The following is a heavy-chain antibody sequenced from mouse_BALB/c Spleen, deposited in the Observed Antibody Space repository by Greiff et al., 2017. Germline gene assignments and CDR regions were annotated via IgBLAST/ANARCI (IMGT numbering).Heavy chain of an antibody. D-gene: IGHD2-2*01. V-gene: IGHV5-17*02. CDR3: ARSDYGYEFAY. Sequence: EVQLVESGGGLVQPGGSRKLSCAASGFTFSSFGMHWVRQAPEKGLEWVAYISSGSSTIYYADTVKGRFTISRDNPKNTLFLQMTSLRSEDTAMYYCARSDYGYEFAYWGQGTLVTVSA. J-gene: IGHJ3*01. CDR1: GFTFSSFG. CDR2: ISSGSSTI.